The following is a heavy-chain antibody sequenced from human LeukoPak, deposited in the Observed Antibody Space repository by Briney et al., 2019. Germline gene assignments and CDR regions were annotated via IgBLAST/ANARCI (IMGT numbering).Heavy chain of an antibody. CDR1: GGSIHSDLYY. CDR2: IHYTGNF. J-gene: IGHJ4*02. V-gene: IGHV4-39*01. Sequence: SETLSLTCTVSGGSIHSDLYYWGWVRQPPGKGLEWMGDIHYTGNFYYNSSLESRVTISVDTSKNQFSLKLRSVTAADSAVYYCARRGVITSRMVRRDFDFWGQGTLVSVSS. CDR3: ARRGVITSRMVRRDFDF. D-gene: IGHD4/OR15-4a*01.